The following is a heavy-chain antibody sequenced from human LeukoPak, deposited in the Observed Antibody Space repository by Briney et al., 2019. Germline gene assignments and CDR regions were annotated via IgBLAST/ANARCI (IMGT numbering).Heavy chain of an antibody. CDR1: GGSFSGYY. CDR2: INHSGST. CDR3: ARVRSGGSTPYYYYYYMDV. V-gene: IGHV4-34*01. J-gene: IGHJ6*03. D-gene: IGHD2-15*01. Sequence: SETLSLTCAVYGGSFSGYYWSWIRQPPGKGLEWIGEINHSGSTNYNPSLKSRVTISVDTSKNQFSLKLSSVTAADTAVYYCARVRSGGSTPYYYYYYMDVWGKGTTVTVSS.